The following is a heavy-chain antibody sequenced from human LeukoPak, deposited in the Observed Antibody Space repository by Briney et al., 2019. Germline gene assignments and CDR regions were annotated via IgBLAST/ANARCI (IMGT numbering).Heavy chain of an antibody. CDR2: ISDSGGTT. J-gene: IGHJ4*02. V-gene: IGHV3-23*01. CDR1: GFTFSSYA. Sequence: GGSLRLSCAASGFTFSSYAMSWVRHAPGEGLEWVSAISDSGGTTYYADSVKGRSTISRDNSKNTLYLQMNSLRAEDTAVYYCAKSGGSGSYYNFGIDYWGQGTLVTVSS. D-gene: IGHD3-10*01. CDR3: AKSGGSGSYYNFGIDY.